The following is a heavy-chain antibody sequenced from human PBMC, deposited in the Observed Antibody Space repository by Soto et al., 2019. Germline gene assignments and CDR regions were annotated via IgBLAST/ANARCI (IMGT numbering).Heavy chain of an antibody. Sequence: GGSLRVSCAASGFTFSSCSMNWGRQAPGKGLEWVSSISSSSSYIYYAGSVKGRFTISRDNAKNSLYLQMNSLRAEDTAVYYCARGGSTSAKWSDPWGQGTLVTVSS. CDR2: ISSSSSYI. V-gene: IGHV3-21*01. J-gene: IGHJ5*02. D-gene: IGHD1-7*01. CDR3: ARGGSTSAKWSDP. CDR1: GFTFSSCS.